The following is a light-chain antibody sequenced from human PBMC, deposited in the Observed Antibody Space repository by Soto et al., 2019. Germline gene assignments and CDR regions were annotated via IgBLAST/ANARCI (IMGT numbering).Light chain of an antibody. Sequence: QSALTQPASVSGSPGQSITISCTGYIHYDFVSWYQQHSGTAPKLVIYEVSNRPSGPSDRFSGSKSGHTASLTSSGLQTEDEAVYYCGSYTSSSNYVFGTGTKLTVL. V-gene: IGLV2-14*01. CDR1: IHYDF. CDR2: EVS. CDR3: GSYTSSSNYV. J-gene: IGLJ1*01.